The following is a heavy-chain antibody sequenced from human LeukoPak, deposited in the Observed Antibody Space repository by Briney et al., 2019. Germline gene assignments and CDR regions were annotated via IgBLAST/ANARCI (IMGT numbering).Heavy chain of an antibody. Sequence: RALRLSCAASGFTFNNYWMNWVRQAPGEGLVWVANIKQDGSGKYYVDSVKGRFTISRDNAKNSLYLQMNSLRAEDTAVYYCARDPDQIAGANFDYWGQGTLVTVSS. V-gene: IGHV3-7*01. J-gene: IGHJ4*02. D-gene: IGHD6-25*01. CDR1: GFTFNNYW. CDR3: ARDPDQIAGANFDY. CDR2: IKQDGSGK.